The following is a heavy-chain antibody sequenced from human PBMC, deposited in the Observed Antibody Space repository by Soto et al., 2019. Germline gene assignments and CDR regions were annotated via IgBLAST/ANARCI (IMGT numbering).Heavy chain of an antibody. J-gene: IGHJ4*02. Sequence: ASVKVSCKASGYTFTSYGISWVRQAPGQGLEWMGWISAYNGNSNYAQKLQGRVTMTTDTSTSTAYMELSSLRSDDTAVYYCARGPDRWEPLGAFDYWGQGTLVTVSS. CDR3: ARGPDRWEPLGAFDY. CDR1: GYTFTSYG. D-gene: IGHD1-26*01. V-gene: IGHV1-18*01. CDR2: ISAYNGNS.